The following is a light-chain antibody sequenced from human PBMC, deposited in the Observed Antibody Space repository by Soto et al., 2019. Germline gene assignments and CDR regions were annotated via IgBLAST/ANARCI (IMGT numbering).Light chain of an antibody. CDR3: SSSSSSGTGV. Sequence: QSALTQPASVSGSPGQSITISCTGTSSDVGGYNYVSWYQHHPGKAPKLMIYDVSNRPSGVSNRFSGSKSGNTASLTISGLQADDEADYYCSSSSSSGTGVFGTGAQLTVL. J-gene: IGLJ1*01. CDR2: DVS. V-gene: IGLV2-14*03. CDR1: SSDVGGYNY.